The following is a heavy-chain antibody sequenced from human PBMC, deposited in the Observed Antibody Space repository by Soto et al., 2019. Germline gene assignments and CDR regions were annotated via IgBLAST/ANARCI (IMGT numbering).Heavy chain of an antibody. CDR2: IYPGDSDT. V-gene: IGHV5-51*01. J-gene: IGHJ4*02. CDR3: ARLLGYCSSTSCHHPPLTDD. Sequence: PGESLTISSQRSGYSFTSYWIGWGRPLPRKGLGLMGIIYPGDSDTRYSPSFQGQVTISADKSISTAYLQWSSLKASDTAMYYCARLLGYCSSTSCHHPPLTDDWGQGNLV. CDR1: GYSFTSYW. D-gene: IGHD2-2*01.